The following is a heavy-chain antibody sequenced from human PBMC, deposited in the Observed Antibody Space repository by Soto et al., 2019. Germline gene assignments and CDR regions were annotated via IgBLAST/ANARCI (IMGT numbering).Heavy chain of an antibody. CDR3: ARDRGVIAAAGIQFDY. Sequence: GGSLRLSCAASGFPFSSYSMNWVRQAPGKGLEWVSYISSSSSTIYYADSVKGRFTISRDNAKNSLYLQMNSLRAEDTAVYYCARDRGVIAAAGIQFDYWGQGTLVTVSS. V-gene: IGHV3-48*01. CDR2: ISSSSSTI. J-gene: IGHJ4*02. CDR1: GFPFSSYS. D-gene: IGHD6-13*01.